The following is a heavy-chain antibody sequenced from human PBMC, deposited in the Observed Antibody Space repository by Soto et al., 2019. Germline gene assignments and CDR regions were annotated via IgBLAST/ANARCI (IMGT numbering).Heavy chain of an antibody. J-gene: IGHJ6*02. V-gene: IGHV4-31*03. Sequence: QVQLQESGPGLVKPSQTLSLTCTVSGGSISSGGYYWSWIRQHPGKGLEWIGYIYYSGRTYYNPSLKSRVTISVDTSKNQFSLKLSSVTAADTAVYYCARVLNLPNYDILTTTYYYYYGMDVWGQGTTVTVSS. CDR1: GGSISSGGYY. CDR2: IYYSGRT. D-gene: IGHD3-9*01. CDR3: ARVLNLPNYDILTTTYYYYYGMDV.